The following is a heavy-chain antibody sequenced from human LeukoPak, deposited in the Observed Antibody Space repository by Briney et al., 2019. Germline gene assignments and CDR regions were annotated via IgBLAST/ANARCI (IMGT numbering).Heavy chain of an antibody. CDR1: GGTFSSYA. V-gene: IGHV1-69*06. CDR2: IIPIFGTA. D-gene: IGHD3-10*01. J-gene: IGHJ5*02. Sequence: SVKVSCKASGGTFSSYAISWVRQARGQGLEWMGGIIPIFGTANYAQKFQGRVTITADKSTSTAYMELSSLRSEDTAVYYCARVEYYYGSGSLTWGQGTLVTVSS. CDR3: ARVEYYYGSGSLT.